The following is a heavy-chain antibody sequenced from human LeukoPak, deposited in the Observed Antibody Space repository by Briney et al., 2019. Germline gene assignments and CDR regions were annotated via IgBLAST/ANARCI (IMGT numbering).Heavy chain of an antibody. Sequence: GGSLRLSCAASGFTFSSYWMSWVRQAPGKGLEWVANIKQDGSEKYYVDSVKGRFTISRDNAKNSLYLQMNSLRAEDTAVYYCARDPYTVTSYYYYMDVWGKGTTVTVAS. D-gene: IGHD4-17*01. J-gene: IGHJ6*03. CDR3: ARDPYTVTSYYYYMDV. CDR2: IKQDGSEK. V-gene: IGHV3-7*01. CDR1: GFTFSSYW.